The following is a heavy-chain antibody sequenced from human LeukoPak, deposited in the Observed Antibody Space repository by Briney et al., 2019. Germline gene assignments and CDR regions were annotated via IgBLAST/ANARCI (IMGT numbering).Heavy chain of an antibody. CDR3: ARKNYYDSSSIDY. V-gene: IGHV3-23*01. Sequence: PGTSLRLSCVASGFTFTNYAMSWVRQAPGKGLEWVSAITGSDGTSHYADSVKGRFTISRDNSKNTLYLQVNSLRAEDTAVHYCARKNYYDSSSIDYWGQGTLVTVSS. D-gene: IGHD3-22*01. CDR1: GFTFTNYA. J-gene: IGHJ4*02. CDR2: ITGSDGTS.